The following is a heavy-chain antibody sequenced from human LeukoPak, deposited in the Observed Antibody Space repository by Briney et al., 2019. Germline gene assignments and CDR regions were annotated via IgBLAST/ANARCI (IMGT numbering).Heavy chain of an antibody. Sequence: PGVSLRLSCAASGFTFSSYAMSWVRQAPGKGLEWVSAISGSGGSTYYADSVKGRFTISRDNSKNTLYLQMNSLRAEDTAVYYCAKDQEAVAGQNPFDYWGQGTLVTVSS. CDR2: ISGSGGST. CDR3: AKDQEAVAGQNPFDY. CDR1: GFTFSSYA. J-gene: IGHJ4*02. V-gene: IGHV3-23*01. D-gene: IGHD6-19*01.